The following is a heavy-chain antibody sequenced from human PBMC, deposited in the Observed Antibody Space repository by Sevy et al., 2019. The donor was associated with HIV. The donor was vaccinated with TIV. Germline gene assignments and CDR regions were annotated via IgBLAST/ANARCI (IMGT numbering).Heavy chain of an antibody. D-gene: IGHD5-12*01. Sequence: GGSLRLSCAASGFTFRTYSMNWVRQAPGKGLEWLSSISDDSRYIYYSDSVKGRFTISRANAKNLLYLQMNSLRVEDTAVYFCVGRRYSSSYSWSYNFDFWGQGAPVTVSS. CDR3: VGRRYSSSYSWSYNFDF. J-gene: IGHJ4*02. V-gene: IGHV3-21*04. CDR2: ISDDSRYI. CDR1: GFTFRTYS.